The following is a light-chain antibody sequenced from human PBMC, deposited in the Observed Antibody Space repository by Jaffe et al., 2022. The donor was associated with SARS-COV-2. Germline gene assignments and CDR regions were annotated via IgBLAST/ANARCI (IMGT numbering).Light chain of an antibody. Sequence: DIVMTQSPLSLPVTPGEPASISCRSSQSLLYSNGYNYLDWYLQKPGQSPQLLIYLGSNRASGVPDRFSGSGSGTDFTLKISTVEAEDVGVYYCMQTLQTPLTFGGGTKVEIK. CDR3: MQTLQTPLT. CDR2: LGS. CDR1: QSLLYSNGYNY. J-gene: IGKJ4*01. V-gene: IGKV2-28*01.